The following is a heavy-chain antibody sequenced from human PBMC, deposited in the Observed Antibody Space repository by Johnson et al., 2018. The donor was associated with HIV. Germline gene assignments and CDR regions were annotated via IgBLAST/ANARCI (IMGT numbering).Heavy chain of an antibody. CDR2: INCNSHKT. CDR3: AREVDAFDM. V-gene: IGHV3-23*01. J-gene: IGHJ3*02. Sequence: WVRQGPGKALEWDLGINCNSHKTCYADFVKGRFTISRDNSKNTLYLQMNSLRAEDTAVYYCAREVDAFDMWGQGTLVTVSS.